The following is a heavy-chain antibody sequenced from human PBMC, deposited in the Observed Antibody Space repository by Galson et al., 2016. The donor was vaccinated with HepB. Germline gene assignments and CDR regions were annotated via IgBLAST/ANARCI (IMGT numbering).Heavy chain of an antibody. Sequence: SLRLSCAASGFTFSSYSLHWVRQRPATGLQWVAFISYEGDVDSYADSVKGRFTISTDTSKNTLFLQMNSLRVDDTGVYYCAKTLPPSKTRDVFDFWGRGTLVTVSS. CDR1: GFTFSSYS. CDR2: ISYEGDVD. D-gene: IGHD2/OR15-2a*01. CDR3: AKTLPPSKTRDVFDF. J-gene: IGHJ3*01. V-gene: IGHV3-30*18.